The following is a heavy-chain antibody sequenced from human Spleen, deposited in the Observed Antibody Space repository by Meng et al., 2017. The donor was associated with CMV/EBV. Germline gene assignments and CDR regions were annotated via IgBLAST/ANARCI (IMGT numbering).Heavy chain of an antibody. J-gene: IGHJ3*02. CDR3: ARDLDPHYHDGGRAFDI. D-gene: IGHD3-22*01. V-gene: IGHV3-74*01. CDR2: INRDGRTT. Sequence: GGSLRLSCAASGFTFRSYWMHWVRQAPGKGLVWVSRINRDGRTTNYADSVKGRFTISRDSAKNTLHLQMNSLRAEDTAVYYCARDLDPHYHDGGRAFDIWGLGTMVTVSS. CDR1: GFTFRSYW.